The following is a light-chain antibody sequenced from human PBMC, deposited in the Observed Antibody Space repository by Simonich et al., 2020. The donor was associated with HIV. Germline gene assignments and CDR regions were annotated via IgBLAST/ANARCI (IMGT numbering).Light chain of an antibody. CDR1: KLGDKY. Sequence: SYELTQPPSVSVSPGQTASITCSGDKLGDKYACWYQQKPGQSPVLVIYQDSKRPSGIPGRFSGSNSGNTATLTIGGTQAMEEADYYCQAWDSSTGVFGGGTKLTVL. CDR3: QAWDSSTGV. CDR2: QDS. V-gene: IGLV3-1*01. J-gene: IGLJ3*02.